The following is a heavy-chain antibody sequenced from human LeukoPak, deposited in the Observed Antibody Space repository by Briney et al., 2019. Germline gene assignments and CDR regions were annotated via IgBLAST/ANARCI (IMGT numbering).Heavy chain of an antibody. CDR2: ISGSGGST. D-gene: IGHD6-13*01. V-gene: IGHV3-23*01. Sequence: PGGSLRLSCAASGFTFSSYAMSWVRQAPGKGLEWVSAISGSGGSTYYADSVKGRFTISRDNSKNTLYLQMNSLRAEDTAVYYCAKDLYRLGIAAAGRGFDYWGQGILVTVSS. J-gene: IGHJ4*02. CDR3: AKDLYRLGIAAAGRGFDY. CDR1: GFTFSSYA.